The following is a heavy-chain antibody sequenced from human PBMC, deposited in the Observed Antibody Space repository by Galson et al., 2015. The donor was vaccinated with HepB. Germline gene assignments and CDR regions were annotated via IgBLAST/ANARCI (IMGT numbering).Heavy chain of an antibody. CDR3: ARDGPRGWKLDP. CDR1: GFSFSTSG. CDR2: IRNDGSTE. J-gene: IGHJ5*02. Sequence: SLRLSCAASGFSFSTSGMHWVRQAPGKGLEWVAFIRNDGSTEFYVDSAKGRFTISRDNSKNTLYLQMNSLRTEDTAVYYCARDGPRGWKLDPWGQGTPVTVSS. V-gene: IGHV3-30*02. D-gene: IGHD6-19*01.